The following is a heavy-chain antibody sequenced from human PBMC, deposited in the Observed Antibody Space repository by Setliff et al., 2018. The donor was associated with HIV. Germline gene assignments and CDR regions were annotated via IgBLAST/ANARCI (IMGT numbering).Heavy chain of an antibody. Sequence: ASVKVSCKASGYTFTSYGISWVRQAPGQGLEWMGWISAYNGNTNYAQKLQGRVTMTTDTSTSTAYMELRSLRSDDTAVYYCASLGDEYYDSSAYFVNAFDIWGQGTVVTVSS. CDR3: ASLGDEYYDSSAYFVNAFDI. CDR1: GYTFTSYG. CDR2: ISAYNGNT. V-gene: IGHV1-18*01. J-gene: IGHJ3*02. D-gene: IGHD3-22*01.